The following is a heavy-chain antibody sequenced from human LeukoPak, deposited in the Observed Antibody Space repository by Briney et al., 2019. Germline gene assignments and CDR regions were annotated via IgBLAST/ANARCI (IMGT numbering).Heavy chain of an antibody. CDR1: GGSLSSYY. Sequence: SETLSLTCTVSGGSLSSYYWSWIRQPAGKGLEWIVRIYTSGSTNYNPSLKSRVTMSVDTSKNQFSLKLSSVTAADTAVYYCARGAAAGFTDWYFDLWGRGTLVTVSS. D-gene: IGHD6-13*01. CDR2: IYTSGST. CDR3: ARGAAAGFTDWYFDL. J-gene: IGHJ2*01. V-gene: IGHV4-4*07.